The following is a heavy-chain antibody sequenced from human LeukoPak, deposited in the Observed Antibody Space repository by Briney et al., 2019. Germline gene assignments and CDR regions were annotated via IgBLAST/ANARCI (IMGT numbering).Heavy chain of an antibody. CDR2: IYYSGST. V-gene: IGHV4-59*01. CDR3: ARVPPVAGPRPYWYFDL. Sequence: PSETLSLTCTVSGGSISSYYWSWIRHPPGKGLELIGYIYYSGSTNYNPSLKSRVTISVDTSKNQFSLKLSSVTAADTAVYYCARVPPVAGPRPYWYFDLWGRGTLVTVSS. CDR1: GGSISSYY. J-gene: IGHJ2*01. D-gene: IGHD6-19*01.